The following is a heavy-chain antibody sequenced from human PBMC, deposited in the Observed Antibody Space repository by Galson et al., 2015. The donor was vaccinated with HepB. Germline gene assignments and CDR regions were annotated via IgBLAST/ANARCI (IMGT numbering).Heavy chain of an antibody. CDR2: IHSGGTT. CDR1: GFIVGTDY. Sequence: SLRLSCAASGFIVGTDYMTWVRQAPGRGLDWVAVIHSGGTTYYAGSVKGRFTISRDDSKNTIYLRMNSLRAEDTAVYYCALGRGYYGMDVWGQGTTVTVSS. CDR3: ALGRGYYGMDV. V-gene: IGHV3-53*01. D-gene: IGHD2-15*01. J-gene: IGHJ6*02.